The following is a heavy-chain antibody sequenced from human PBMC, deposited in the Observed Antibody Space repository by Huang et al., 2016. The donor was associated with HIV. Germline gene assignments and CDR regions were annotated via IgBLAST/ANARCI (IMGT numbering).Heavy chain of an antibody. D-gene: IGHD6-13*01. V-gene: IGHV4-34*01. CDR3: ARASWYEPRSWYFGL. CDR2: INDNGYT. CDR1: GGSVSGHY. Sequence: QVQLQQWGAGLLKPSETLSLTCAVYGGSVSGHYWSWIRQPPGNGLEWIAEINDNGYTNYNPSLKSRVTISVHTSRNQFSLKLNSVTAADAAVYYCARASWYEPRSWYFGLWGRGTLVTVSS. J-gene: IGHJ2*01.